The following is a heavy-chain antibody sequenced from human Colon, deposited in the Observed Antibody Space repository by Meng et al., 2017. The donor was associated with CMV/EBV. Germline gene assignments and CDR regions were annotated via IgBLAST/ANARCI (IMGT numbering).Heavy chain of an antibody. CDR1: GFSLSTSGVG. D-gene: IGHD3-3*01. J-gene: IGHJ5*02. Sequence: SGPTLGKPTQTLTLTCTFSGFSLSTSGVGVGWIRQPPGKALEWLALIYWNDDKSYSPSLKSRLTITKDTSKNQVVLTMTNMDPVDTATYYCATSRLEDYDFSGGYPNWFDPWGQGTLVTVSS. CDR2: IYWNDDK. CDR3: ATSRLEDYDFSGGYPNWFDP. V-gene: IGHV2-5*01.